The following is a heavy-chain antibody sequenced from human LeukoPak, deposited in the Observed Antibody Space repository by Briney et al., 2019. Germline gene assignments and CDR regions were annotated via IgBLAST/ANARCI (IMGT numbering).Heavy chain of an antibody. CDR2: ISYDGSNK. V-gene: IGHV3-30-3*01. CDR3: ARSRGISSGYYPRLWFDY. Sequence: GGSLRLSCAASGFTSSSCAMHWVRQARGKGLEWVAVISYDGSNKYYADSVKGRFTISRDNSKNTLYLQMNSLRAEDTAVYYCARSRGISSGYYPRLWFDYWGQGTLVTVSS. J-gene: IGHJ4*02. CDR1: GFTSSSCA. D-gene: IGHD3-22*01.